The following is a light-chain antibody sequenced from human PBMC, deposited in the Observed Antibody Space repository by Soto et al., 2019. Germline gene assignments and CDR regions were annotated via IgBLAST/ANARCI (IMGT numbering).Light chain of an antibody. CDR1: RTINTY. Sequence: DVRMTQSPSSLSASVGDTITITCRASRTINTYLNWFQQKPGEPPRLLIYGASTLHDGVPSRFSGSGYGADFTLTISGLQPEDFASYRCQQTYSQIYFGGGTKVDI. CDR2: GAS. J-gene: IGKJ4*01. CDR3: QQTYSQIY. V-gene: IGKV1-39*01.